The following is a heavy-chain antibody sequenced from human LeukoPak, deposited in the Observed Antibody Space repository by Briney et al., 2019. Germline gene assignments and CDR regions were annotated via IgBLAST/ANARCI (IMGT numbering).Heavy chain of an antibody. CDR1: GFTFSDYN. CDR2: ISSASGTI. V-gene: IGHV3-48*02. J-gene: IGHJ3*02. Sequence: PGGSLRLSCAASGFTFSDYNMNWVRQTPGKGLEWVSYISSASGTIYYADSVRGRFTISRDNAKNSLYLQMNSLRDADTALYYCATSPPDAFDIWGQGTMVTVSS. CDR3: ATSPPDAFDI.